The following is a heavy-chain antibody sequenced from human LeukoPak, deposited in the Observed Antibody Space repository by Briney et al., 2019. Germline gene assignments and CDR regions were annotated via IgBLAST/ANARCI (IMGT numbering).Heavy chain of an antibody. CDR3: AKDNSIAVAGYDL. Sequence: GGSLRLSCAASGFTFSSYAMGWVRQAPGKGLEWVSAISGSGGSTYYADSVKGRFTISRDNSKNTLYLQMNSLRAEDTAVYYCAKDNSIAVAGYDLWGQGTLVTVSS. D-gene: IGHD6-19*01. CDR2: ISGSGGST. J-gene: IGHJ4*02. V-gene: IGHV3-23*01. CDR1: GFTFSSYA.